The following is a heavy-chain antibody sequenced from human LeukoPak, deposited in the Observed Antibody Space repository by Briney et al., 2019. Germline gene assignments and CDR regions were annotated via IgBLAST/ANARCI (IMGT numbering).Heavy chain of an antibody. J-gene: IGHJ4*02. CDR3: ARDGSEYDILTGYPKDY. D-gene: IGHD3-9*01. CDR1: GYTFTSYG. Sequence: ASVKVSCKASGYTFTSYGISWVRQPPGQGLEWMGWISAYNGNTNYAQKLQGRVTMTTDTSTSTAYMELRSLRSDDTAVYYCARDGSEYDILTGYPKDYWGQGTLVTVSS. V-gene: IGHV1-18*01. CDR2: ISAYNGNT.